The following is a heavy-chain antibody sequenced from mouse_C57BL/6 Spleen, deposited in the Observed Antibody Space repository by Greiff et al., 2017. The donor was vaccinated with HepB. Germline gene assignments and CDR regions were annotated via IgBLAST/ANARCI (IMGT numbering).Heavy chain of an antibody. Sequence: VQLQQSGAELVKPGASVKISCKASGYAFSSYWMNWVKQRPGKGLEWIGQIYPGDGDTNYNGKFKGKATLTADKSSSTAYMQLSSLTSEDAAVYFCARGGPLYYDYDAVYYFDYWGQGTTLTVSS. D-gene: IGHD2-4*01. CDR1: GYAFSSYW. J-gene: IGHJ2*01. CDR3: ARGGPLYYDYDAVYYFDY. V-gene: IGHV1-80*01. CDR2: IYPGDGDT.